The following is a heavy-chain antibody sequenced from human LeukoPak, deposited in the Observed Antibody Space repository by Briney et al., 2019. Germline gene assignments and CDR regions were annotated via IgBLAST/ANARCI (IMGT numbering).Heavy chain of an antibody. CDR1: GGSISSSSYY. Sequence: SETLSLTCTLSGGSISSSSYYWGWIRQPPGKGLEWIGSIYYSGSTYYNPSLKSRVTISVDTSKNQFSLKLSSVTAADTAVYYCARGYSSSWYDYSDYWGQGTLVTVSS. V-gene: IGHV4-39*07. CDR3: ARGYSSSWYDYSDY. CDR2: IYYSGST. J-gene: IGHJ4*02. D-gene: IGHD6-13*01.